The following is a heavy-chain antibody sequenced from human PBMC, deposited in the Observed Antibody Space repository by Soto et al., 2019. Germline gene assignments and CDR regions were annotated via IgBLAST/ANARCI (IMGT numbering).Heavy chain of an antibody. D-gene: IGHD2-15*01. Sequence: QVQLQQWGAGLLKPSETLSLTCAFYGGSFSGYYWSWIRQPPGKGLEWIGEINHSGSTNYNPSLKSRVTISVDTSKNQFSLKLSSVTAADTAVYYCARRHGYCSGGSCYSFSFDYWGQGTLVTVSS. V-gene: IGHV4-34*01. CDR1: GGSFSGYY. CDR2: INHSGST. CDR3: ARRHGYCSGGSCYSFSFDY. J-gene: IGHJ4*02.